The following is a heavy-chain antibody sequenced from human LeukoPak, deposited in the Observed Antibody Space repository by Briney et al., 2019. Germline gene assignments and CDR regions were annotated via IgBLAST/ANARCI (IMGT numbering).Heavy chain of an antibody. CDR1: GFTFSSYA. J-gene: IGHJ4*02. CDR3: ATPRRDGYNFDY. Sequence: PRGSLTQSCAASGFTFSSYAMSWVRQAPGKGLEWGSAISGSGGSTYYADSVKGRFTISRDNSKNTLYLQMNSLRAEDTAVYYCATPRRDGYNFDYWGQGTLFTASS. CDR2: ISGSGGST. V-gene: IGHV3-23*01. D-gene: IGHD5-24*01.